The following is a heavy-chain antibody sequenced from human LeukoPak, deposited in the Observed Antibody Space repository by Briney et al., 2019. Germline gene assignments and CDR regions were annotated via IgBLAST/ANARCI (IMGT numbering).Heavy chain of an antibody. CDR2: INHSGST. CDR3: ARGVVFGPGYVYYYYYYMDV. Sequence: PSETLSLTCAVYGGSFSGYYWSWIRQPPGKGLEWIGEINHSGSTNYNPSLKSRVTISVDTSKNQFSLKLSSVTAADTAVYYCARGVVFGPGYVYYYYYYMDVWGKGTTVTVSS. J-gene: IGHJ6*03. D-gene: IGHD6-13*01. CDR1: GGSFSGYY. V-gene: IGHV4-34*01.